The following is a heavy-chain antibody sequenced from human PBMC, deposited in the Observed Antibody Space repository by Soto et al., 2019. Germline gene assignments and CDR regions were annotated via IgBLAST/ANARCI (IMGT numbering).Heavy chain of an antibody. V-gene: IGHV3-15*01. J-gene: IGHJ4*02. CDR1: GFTFSNAW. CDR2: IKSKTDGGTT. Sequence: GGSLRLSCAASGFTFSNAWMSWVRQAPGKGLEWVGRIKSKTDGGTTDYAAPVKGRFTISRDDSKNTLYLQMNSLKTEDTAVYYCTTSSRLYDFWSGYYYWGQGTLVTVSS. CDR3: TTSSRLYDFWSGYYY. D-gene: IGHD3-3*01.